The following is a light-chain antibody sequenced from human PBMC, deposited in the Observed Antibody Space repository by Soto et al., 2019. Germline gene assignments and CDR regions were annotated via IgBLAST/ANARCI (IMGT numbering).Light chain of an antibody. Sequence: DIQMTQSPSSVSASVGDRVTFTCRASQDISGWLAWYQQKPGRAPKLLIYAASTLENGVPSRFSGSGSGTDFTLTISSLQPEDSATYFCQQADSLPSITFGQGTRLEIK. J-gene: IGKJ5*01. CDR3: QQADSLPSIT. CDR2: AAS. V-gene: IGKV1D-12*01. CDR1: QDISGW.